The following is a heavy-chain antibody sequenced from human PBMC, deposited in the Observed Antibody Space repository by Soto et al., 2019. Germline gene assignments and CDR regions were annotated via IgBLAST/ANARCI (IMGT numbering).Heavy chain of an antibody. CDR1: GFTFSSYG. CDR2: ISGSGGST. Sequence: GGSLRLSCAASGFTFSSYGMSWVRQSPGKGLEWVSAISGSGGSTYYADSVKGRFTISRDNSKNTLYLQMNSLRAEDTAVYYCAKDLRAYYDFWSAPWGYYYYYYGMDVWGQATTVTVSS. D-gene: IGHD3-3*01. J-gene: IGHJ6*02. V-gene: IGHV3-23*01. CDR3: AKDLRAYYDFWSAPWGYYYYYYGMDV.